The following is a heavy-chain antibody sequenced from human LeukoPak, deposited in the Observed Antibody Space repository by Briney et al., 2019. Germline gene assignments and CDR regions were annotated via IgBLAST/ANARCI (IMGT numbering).Heavy chain of an antibody. J-gene: IGHJ4*02. CDR2: IIPIFGTA. V-gene: IGHV1-69*13. D-gene: IGHD5-18*01. Sequence: ASVKVSCKASGGTFSSYAISWVRQAPGQGLEWMGGIIPIFGTANYAQKFQGRVTITADESTSTAYMELSSLRSEDTAVYYCARDRRDSYGPSSYYFDYWGQGTLVTVSS. CDR3: ARDRRDSYGPSSYYFDY. CDR1: GGTFSSYA.